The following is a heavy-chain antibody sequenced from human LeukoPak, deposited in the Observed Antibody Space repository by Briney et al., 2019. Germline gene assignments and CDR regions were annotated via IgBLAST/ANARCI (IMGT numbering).Heavy chain of an antibody. D-gene: IGHD3-10*01. V-gene: IGHV3-74*01. CDR1: GFTFSTHW. Sequence: GGSPRLSCAASGFTFSTHWMHWVRQAPGKGLVWVSRINSDGSSTNYADFVKGRFTISRDNAKNTLYLQMNSLRAEDTAMYYCVRVLFSNSGYWGQGTLVTVSS. CDR3: VRVLFSNSGY. J-gene: IGHJ4*02. CDR2: INSDGSST.